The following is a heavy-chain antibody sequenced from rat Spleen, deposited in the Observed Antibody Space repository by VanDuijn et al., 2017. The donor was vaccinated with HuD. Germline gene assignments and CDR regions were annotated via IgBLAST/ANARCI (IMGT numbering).Heavy chain of an antibody. J-gene: IGHJ2*01. CDR2: IDNAGTT. Sequence: EVQLQESGPGLVKPSQSFSLTCSVAYYSVRSSYRWNWIRKFPGNKLDWMGYIDNAGTTNYNPSLRSRISITRDTSKNQFFLQVNSVTIDDTATYYCARSGYSTARGWFDHWGQGVMVTVSS. D-gene: IGHD1-2*01. CDR1: YYSVRSSYR. CDR3: ARSGYSTARGWFDH. V-gene: IGHV3-3*01.